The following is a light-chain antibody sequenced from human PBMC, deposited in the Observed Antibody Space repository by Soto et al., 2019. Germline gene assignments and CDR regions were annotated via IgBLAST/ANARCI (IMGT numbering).Light chain of an antibody. Sequence: QSALTQPPSASGSPGQSVTISCTGTSSDVGGYNYVSWYRQHPGKAPQLIIYDVNKRPSGVPDRFSGSKSRNTASLTVSGLQAEDEADYFCNSYGGTNNYVVFGGGTKVTVL. J-gene: IGLJ2*01. CDR1: SSDVGGYNY. V-gene: IGLV2-8*01. CDR2: DVN. CDR3: NSYGGTNNYVV.